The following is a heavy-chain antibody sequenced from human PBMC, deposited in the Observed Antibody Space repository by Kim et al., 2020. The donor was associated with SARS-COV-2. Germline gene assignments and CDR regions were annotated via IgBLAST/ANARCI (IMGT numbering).Heavy chain of an antibody. CDR2: ARNKVNGYST. V-gene: IGHV3-72*01. Sequence: GGSLRLSCAASGFTFSDRNMDWVRQAPGKGLEWVGRARNKVNGYSTEYAASVKGRFTISRDDSKNSLYLQMNSLKTEDTAVYYCVRDLLGSTGLPGDSWGQGTLVTVSS. D-gene: IGHD1-26*01. J-gene: IGHJ4*02. CDR3: VRDLLGSTGLPGDS. CDR1: GFTFSDRN.